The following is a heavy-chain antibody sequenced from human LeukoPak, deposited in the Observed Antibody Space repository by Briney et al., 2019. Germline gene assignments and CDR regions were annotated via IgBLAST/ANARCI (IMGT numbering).Heavy chain of an antibody. V-gene: IGHV4-34*01. D-gene: IGHD2-15*01. CDR2: INHSGST. CDR1: GGSFSGYY. J-gene: IGHJ4*02. CDR3: AGALVVVAAAYFDY. Sequence: SETLSFTCAVYGGSFSGYYWSRIRQPPGEGLEWIGEINHSGSTNYNLSLKSRVTISVDTSKNQFSLKLSSVTAADTAVYYCAGALVVVAAAYFDYWGQGTLVTVSS.